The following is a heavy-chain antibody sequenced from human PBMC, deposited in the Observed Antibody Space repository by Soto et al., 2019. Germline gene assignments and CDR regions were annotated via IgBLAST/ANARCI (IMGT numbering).Heavy chain of an antibody. CDR2: IYHSGST. CDR3: ARALLGYCSGGSCPVFDY. J-gene: IGHJ4*02. D-gene: IGHD2-15*01. V-gene: IGHV4-30-2*01. Sequence: QLLESGSGLVKPSQTLSLTCAVSGGSISSGGYSWSWIRQPPGKGLEWIGYIYHSGSTYYNPSLKSRVTISVDRSKNQFSLKLSSVTAADTAVYYCARALLGYCSGGSCPVFDYWGQGTLVTVSS. CDR1: GGSISSGGYS.